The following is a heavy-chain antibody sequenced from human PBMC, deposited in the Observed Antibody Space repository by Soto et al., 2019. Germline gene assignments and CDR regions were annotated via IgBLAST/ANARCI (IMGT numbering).Heavy chain of an antibody. J-gene: IGHJ6*02. CDR2: IYHSGST. Sequence: SETLSLTWAVAGDSSSSSNWWSWVRQPPGKGLEWIGEIYHSGSTNYNPSLKSRVTISVDKSKNQFSLKLSSVTAADTAVYYCARVSGSYYYGMDVWGQGTTVTVSS. CDR3: ARVSGSYYYGMDV. V-gene: IGHV4-4*02. CDR1: GDSSSSSNW. D-gene: IGHD1-26*01.